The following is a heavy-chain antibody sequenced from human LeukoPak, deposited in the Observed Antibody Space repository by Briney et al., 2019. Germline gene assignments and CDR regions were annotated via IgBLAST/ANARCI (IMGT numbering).Heavy chain of an antibody. D-gene: IGHD4-11*01. J-gene: IGHJ5*02. CDR3: TRGMDHINYAWFDP. Sequence: GGSLRLTCAASGFTFSSYATSWVRQAPGKRLEWVSSIFGSRDSISYANSVKGRFTISRDNAESSLYLQMDSLRVEDTAVYYCTRGMDHINYAWFDPWGQGTLVIVSS. CDR2: IFGSRDSI. CDR1: GFTFSSYA. V-gene: IGHV3-21*06.